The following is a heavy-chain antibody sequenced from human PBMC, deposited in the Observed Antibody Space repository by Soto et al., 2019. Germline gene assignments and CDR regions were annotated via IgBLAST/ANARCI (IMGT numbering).Heavy chain of an antibody. CDR1: GYTFTSYD. Sequence: QVQLVQSGAEVKKPGASVKVSCKASGYTFTSYDINWVRQATGQGLEWMGWMNPNSGNTGYAQKFQGRVTMTRNTSISTAYMELGSLRSEDTAVYYCATDIVLMVDERAFDIWGQGTMVTVSS. J-gene: IGHJ3*02. CDR3: ATDIVLMVDERAFDI. D-gene: IGHD2-8*01. CDR2: MNPNSGNT. V-gene: IGHV1-8*01.